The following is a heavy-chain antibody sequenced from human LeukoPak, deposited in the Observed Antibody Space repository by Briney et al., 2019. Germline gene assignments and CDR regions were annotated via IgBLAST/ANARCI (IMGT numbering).Heavy chain of an antibody. J-gene: IGHJ3*02. CDR3: AREPPRGYGSGSFDAFDI. D-gene: IGHD3-10*01. CDR2: ISSSGSTI. Sequence: GGSLRLSCAASGFTFSSYEMNWVRQAPGKGLEWVSYISSSGSTIYYADSVKGRFTISRDNAKNSLYLQMNSLRAEDTAVYYCAREPPRGYGSGSFDAFDIWGQGTMVTVSS. V-gene: IGHV3-48*03. CDR1: GFTFSSYE.